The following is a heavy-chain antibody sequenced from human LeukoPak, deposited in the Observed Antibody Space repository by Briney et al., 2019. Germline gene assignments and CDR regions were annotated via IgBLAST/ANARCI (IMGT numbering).Heavy chain of an antibody. D-gene: IGHD1-26*01. Sequence: GGSLRLSCAASGFTFDDYAMHWVRQAPGKGLEWVSGISWNSGSIGYADSVKGRFTISRDNAKNSLYLQMNSLRAEDTALYYCAKDRNSGSYSSYYGMDVWGQGITVTVSS. CDR1: GFTFDDYA. CDR3: AKDRNSGSYSSYYGMDV. CDR2: ISWNSGSI. J-gene: IGHJ6*02. V-gene: IGHV3-9*01.